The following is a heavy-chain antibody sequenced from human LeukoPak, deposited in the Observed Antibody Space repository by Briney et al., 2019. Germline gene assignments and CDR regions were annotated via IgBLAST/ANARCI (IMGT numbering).Heavy chain of an antibody. CDR2: FDPEDGET. CDR3: ATAPPAQDPSAFDY. V-gene: IGHV1-24*01. J-gene: IGHJ4*02. Sequence: ASVKVSRKVSGYTLTELSMHWVRQAPGKGLEWMGGFDPEDGETIYAQKFQGRVTMTEDISTDTAYMELSSLRSEDTAVYYCATAPPAQDPSAFDYWGQGTLVTVSS. D-gene: IGHD2-2*01. CDR1: GYTLTELS.